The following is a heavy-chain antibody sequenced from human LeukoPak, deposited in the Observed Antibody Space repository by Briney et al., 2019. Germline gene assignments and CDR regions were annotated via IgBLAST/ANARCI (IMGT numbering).Heavy chain of an antibody. D-gene: IGHD4-17*01. CDR1: GGSFSGYY. V-gene: IGHV4-34*01. CDR2: INHSGST. Sequence: SETLSFTCAVYGGSFSGYYWSWIRQPPGKGLEWIGEINHSGSTNYNPSLKSRVTISVDTSKNQFSLKLSSVTAADTAVYYCARVRRDYGRQAEYYYYGMDVWGQGTTVTVSS. CDR3: ARVRRDYGRQAEYYYYGMDV. J-gene: IGHJ6*02.